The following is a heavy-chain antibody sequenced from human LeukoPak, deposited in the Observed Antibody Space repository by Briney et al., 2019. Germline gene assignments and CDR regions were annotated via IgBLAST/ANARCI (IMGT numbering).Heavy chain of an antibody. J-gene: IGHJ6*04. V-gene: IGHV1-8*01. Sequence: RASVKVSFKASGYTFTSYDINWVRQAPGQGLEWMGWMNPNSGNTGYAQKFQGRVTMTRNTSISTAYMELSSLRSEDTAVYYCARVPGFLGGMDVWGKGTTVTVSS. CDR1: GYTFTSYD. D-gene: IGHD1-14*01. CDR3: ARVPGFLGGMDV. CDR2: MNPNSGNT.